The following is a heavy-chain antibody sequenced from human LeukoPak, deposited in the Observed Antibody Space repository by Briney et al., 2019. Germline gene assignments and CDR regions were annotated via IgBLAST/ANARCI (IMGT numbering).Heavy chain of an antibody. Sequence: PGGSLRLSCAASGFTFSSYWMHWVRQAPGKGLVWVSRINSDGSSTSYADSVKGRFTISRDNAKNTLYLQMNSLRAEDTAVYYCAKDSSGWYYFDYWGQGTLVTVSS. J-gene: IGHJ4*02. CDR3: AKDSSGWYYFDY. CDR2: INSDGSST. CDR1: GFTFSSYW. V-gene: IGHV3-74*01. D-gene: IGHD6-19*01.